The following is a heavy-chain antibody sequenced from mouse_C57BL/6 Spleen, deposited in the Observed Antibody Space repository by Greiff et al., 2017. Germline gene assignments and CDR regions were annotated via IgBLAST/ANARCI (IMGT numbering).Heavy chain of an antibody. J-gene: IGHJ1*03. CDR1: GFSLTSYG. Sequence: VQLVESGPGLVAPSQSLSITCTVSGFSLTSYGVHWVRQPPGKGLEWLVVLWSDGSTTYNSALKSRLSISKDDSKSQVVLKMNRLQTDDTAMYYCARHYYGSSYWYFDVWGTGTTVTVSS. D-gene: IGHD1-1*01. V-gene: IGHV2-6-1*01. CDR3: ARHYYGSSYWYFDV. CDR2: LWSDGST.